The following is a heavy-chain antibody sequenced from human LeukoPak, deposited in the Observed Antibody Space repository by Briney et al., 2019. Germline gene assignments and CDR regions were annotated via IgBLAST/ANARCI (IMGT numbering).Heavy chain of an antibody. CDR1: GFSFSAYI. CDR2: IRSDGSST. D-gene: IGHD6-19*01. V-gene: IGHV3-64*01. J-gene: IGHJ4*02. CDR3: TRRYGGHSGWAGYHDS. Sequence: QPGGYLRLSCVASGFSFSAYIMPWVRQAPGKGLEYVSAIRSDGSSTFYPNSVKGRFTISRDNSKSTLYLQMVSLRAEDTAVYYCTRRYGGHSGWAGYHDSWGQGTLVTVSS.